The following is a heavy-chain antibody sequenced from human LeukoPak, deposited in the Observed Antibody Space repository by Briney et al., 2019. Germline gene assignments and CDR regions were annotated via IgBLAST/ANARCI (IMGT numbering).Heavy chain of an antibody. V-gene: IGHV4-39*01. CDR3: ARSSAAAGPTHNWFGP. Sequence: SETLSLTCSVSGGSISSSSKYWGWIRQPPGKGLEWIGSIYYSGDTYYNPSLRSRVTISVDTSKNQFSLKLTSVTAADTAVYYCARSSAAAGPTHNWFGPWGQGTLVIVPS. CDR2: IYYSGDT. J-gene: IGHJ5*02. CDR1: GGSISSSSKY. D-gene: IGHD6-13*01.